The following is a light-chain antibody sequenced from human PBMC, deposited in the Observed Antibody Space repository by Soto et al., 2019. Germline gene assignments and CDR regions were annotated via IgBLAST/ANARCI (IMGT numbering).Light chain of an antibody. CDR2: KAS. CDR3: QQYYTYSRT. J-gene: IGKJ1*01. CDR1: QTISSW. V-gene: IGKV1-5*03. Sequence: DIQMTQSPSTLSGSVGDRVTITCRASQTISSWLAWYQQKPGKAPKLLIYKASTLKSGVPSRFSGSGSGTEFTLTISSLQPDDFATYSCQQYYTYSRTFGQGTKVDI.